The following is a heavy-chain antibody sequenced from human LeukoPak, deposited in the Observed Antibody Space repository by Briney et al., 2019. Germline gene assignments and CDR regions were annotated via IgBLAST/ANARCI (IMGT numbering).Heavy chain of an antibody. Sequence: GGSLRLSCAASGFTVSSNYMSWVRQAPGKGLEWVSVIYSGGSTYYADSVKGGFTISRDNSKNTLYLQMNSLRAEDTAVYYCARANYYGSGSYPLYYYYVMDVWGQGTTVTVSS. CDR3: ARANYYGSGSYPLYYYYVMDV. J-gene: IGHJ6*02. V-gene: IGHV3-66*01. D-gene: IGHD3-10*01. CDR2: IYSGGST. CDR1: GFTVSSNY.